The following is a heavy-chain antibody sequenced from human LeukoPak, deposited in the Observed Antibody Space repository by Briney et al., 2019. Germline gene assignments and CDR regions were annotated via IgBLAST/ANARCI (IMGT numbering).Heavy chain of an antibody. V-gene: IGHV1-2*02. CDR3: WYYYDSSNAVVNAFDI. Sequence: ASVKVSCKASGYTFTAYYMHWVRQAPGQGLEWMGWINPNSGGTNYAQKFQGRVTMTRDTSVSTAYMELSRLRSDDTAVYYCWYYYDSSNAVVNAFDIWGQGTMVTVSS. CDR1: GYTFTAYY. CDR2: INPNSGGT. J-gene: IGHJ3*02. D-gene: IGHD3-22*01.